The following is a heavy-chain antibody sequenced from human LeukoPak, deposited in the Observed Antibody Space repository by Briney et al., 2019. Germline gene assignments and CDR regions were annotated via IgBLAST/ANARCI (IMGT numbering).Heavy chain of an antibody. Sequence: PSETLSLTCAVSGGSISTYYWSWIRQSPWKGLEWIGYISYNGYTNYNPSLNSRVTMSVDTSKSQFSLRLSSVTASDAAVYYCARHLDYYGSGSYEFWGQGTLVTVSS. CDR1: GGSISTYY. CDR2: ISYNGYT. V-gene: IGHV4-59*08. J-gene: IGHJ4*02. CDR3: ARHLDYYGSGSYEF. D-gene: IGHD3-10*01.